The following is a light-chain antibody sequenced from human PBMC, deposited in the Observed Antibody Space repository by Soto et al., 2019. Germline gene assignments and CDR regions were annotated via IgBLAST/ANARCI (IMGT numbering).Light chain of an antibody. CDR2: WAS. V-gene: IGKV4-1*01. CDR1: QSVLYSSNNKNY. Sequence: DIVMTQSPDSLAVSLGERATINCKSSQSVLYSSNNKNYLAWYQQKPGQPPKLLIYWASTRESGVPDRFSGSGSGTDFTLTISSLQAEDVAVYYCQQYYSTPLTFGPGDQGGYQ. CDR3: QQYYSTPLT. J-gene: IGKJ3*01.